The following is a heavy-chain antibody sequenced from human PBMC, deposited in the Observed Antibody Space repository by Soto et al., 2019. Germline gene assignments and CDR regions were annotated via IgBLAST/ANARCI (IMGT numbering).Heavy chain of an antibody. V-gene: IGHV1-69*13. CDR3: ARDTFYAPVDP. CDR1: GGTFSISV. J-gene: IGHJ5*02. Sequence: SVKVYCKTSGGTFSISVISWVRQAPGQGLEWMGGIIPISGSPNYAQEFQGRVTITADDSTSTAYMELSSLRSEDTAVYYCARDTFYAPVDPRGQGNLVTVSS. CDR2: IIPISGSP. D-gene: IGHD2-2*01.